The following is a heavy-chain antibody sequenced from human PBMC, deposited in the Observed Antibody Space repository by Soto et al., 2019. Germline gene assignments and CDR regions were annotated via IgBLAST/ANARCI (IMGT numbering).Heavy chain of an antibody. J-gene: IGHJ2*01. Sequence: EVQLLESGGGWVQPGGSLRLSCAASGFTFSSYAMSWVRQAPGKGLEWVTEINGSGGNTYYADSVKGRFTISRDNSKNTLYIQMNSLRAEDTAVYYCAKAGASDDWYFDFWGRGTLVTVSS. CDR1: GFTFSSYA. CDR2: INGSGGNT. CDR3: AKAGASDDWYFDF. D-gene: IGHD3-10*01. V-gene: IGHV3-23*01.